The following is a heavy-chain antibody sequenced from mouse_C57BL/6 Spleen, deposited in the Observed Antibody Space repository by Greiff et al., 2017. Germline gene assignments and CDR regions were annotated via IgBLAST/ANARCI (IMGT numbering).Heavy chain of an antibody. CDR3: TKAKDFDY. CDR2: IDPGTGGT. V-gene: IGHV1-15*01. CDR1: GYTFTDYE. Sequence: QVHVKQSGAELVRPGASVTLSCKASGYTFTDYEMHWVKQTPVHGLEWIGAIDPGTGGTAYNQKFKGKAILTADKSSSTAYMELRSLTSEDSAVYYCTKAKDFDYWGQGTTLTVSS. J-gene: IGHJ2*01. D-gene: IGHD1-1*01.